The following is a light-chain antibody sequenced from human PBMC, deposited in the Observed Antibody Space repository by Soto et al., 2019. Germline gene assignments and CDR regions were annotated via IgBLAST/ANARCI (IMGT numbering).Light chain of an antibody. Sequence: EIVMTQSPATLSVSPGERATLSCRASQSISTGLAWYQQKPGQPPRLLIYSASTRATGVPARFTGSGSGSEFTLTISGLQSEDFAVYYCQQGHNWPITFGQGTRLEI. CDR3: QQGHNWPIT. CDR2: SAS. J-gene: IGKJ2*01. V-gene: IGKV3-15*01. CDR1: QSISTG.